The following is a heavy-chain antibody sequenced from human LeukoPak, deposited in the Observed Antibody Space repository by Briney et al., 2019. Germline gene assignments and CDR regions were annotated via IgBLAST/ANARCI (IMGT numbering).Heavy chain of an antibody. CDR3: ARERDHGYSYGHVLDF. CDR1: GGSMNTYY. D-gene: IGHD5-18*01. CDR2: VHGSVGT. J-gene: IGHJ4*02. V-gene: IGHV4-4*07. Sequence: SETLSLTCTVSGGSMNTYYWTWIRQTAGGGLEWIGQVHGSVGTTYNPSLRSRVSLSLDTSKNHFSLRLASVTAADTAVYFCARERDHGYSYGHVLDFWGQGIPVTVSS.